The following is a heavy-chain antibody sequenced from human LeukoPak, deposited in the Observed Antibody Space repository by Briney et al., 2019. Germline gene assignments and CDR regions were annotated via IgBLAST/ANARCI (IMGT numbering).Heavy chain of an antibody. V-gene: IGHV3-21*01. CDR1: GFTFSSYS. Sequence: GGSLRLSCAASGFTFSSYSMNWVRQAPGKGLEWVSSISSSSSYIYYADSVKGRFTISSDNAKNSLYLQMNSLRAEDTAVYYCARDLYYDSSGYYEDGAFDIWGQGTMVTVSS. D-gene: IGHD3-22*01. CDR3: ARDLYYDSSGYYEDGAFDI. J-gene: IGHJ3*02. CDR2: ISSSSSYI.